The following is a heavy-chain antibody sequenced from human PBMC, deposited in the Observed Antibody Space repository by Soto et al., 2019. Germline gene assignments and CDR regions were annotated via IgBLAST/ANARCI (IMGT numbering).Heavy chain of an antibody. J-gene: IGHJ3*02. CDR3: ARDCSGGSCYLNAFDI. CDR2: ISSSSSYI. CDR1: GFTFSSYS. Sequence: GGSLRLSCAASGFTFSSYSMNWVRQAPGKGLEWVSSISSSSSYIYYADSVKGRFTISRDNAKNSLYLQMNSLRAEDTAVYYCARDCSGGSCYLNAFDIWGQGTMVTVSS. V-gene: IGHV3-21*01. D-gene: IGHD2-15*01.